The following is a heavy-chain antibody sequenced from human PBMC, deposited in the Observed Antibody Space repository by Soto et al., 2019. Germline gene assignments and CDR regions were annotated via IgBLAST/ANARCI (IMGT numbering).Heavy chain of an antibody. CDR2: IIPTIGTT. CDR1: GDTFTIFA. CDR3: ARALCSGDDPGDY. V-gene: IGHV1-69*12. J-gene: IGHJ4*02. D-gene: IGHD5-12*01. Sequence: QVQLVQAGAEVKKPGSSVKVSCKASGDTFTIFAISWVRQAPGQGLEWMGGIIPTIGTTNYAQRFQGRITITGDESTGTAYMELSSLKSEDTAVYFCARALCSGDDPGDYWGQGTLVTVSS.